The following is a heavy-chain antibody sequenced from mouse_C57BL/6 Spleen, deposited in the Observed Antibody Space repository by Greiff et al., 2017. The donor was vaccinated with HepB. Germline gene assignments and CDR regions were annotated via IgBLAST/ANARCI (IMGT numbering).Heavy chain of an antibody. CDR2: VYPSDSET. CDR3: ARGDYYGSSPYYYAMDY. D-gene: IGHD1-1*01. CDR1: GYTFTSYW. Sequence: QVQLQQPGAELVRPGSSVKLSCKASGYTFTSYWMDWVKQRPGQGLEWIGNVYPSDSETHYNQKFKDKATLTVDKSSSTAYMQLSSLTSEDSAVYYCARGDYYGSSPYYYAMDYWGQGTSVTVSS. V-gene: IGHV1-61*01. J-gene: IGHJ4*01.